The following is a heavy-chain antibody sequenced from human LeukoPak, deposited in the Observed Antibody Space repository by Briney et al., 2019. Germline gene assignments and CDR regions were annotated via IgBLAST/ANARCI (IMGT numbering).Heavy chain of an antibody. J-gene: IGHJ4*02. Sequence: GGSLRLSCAASGFTFSSYWMHWVRQAPGKGLVWVSRINSDGSSTSYADSVKGRFTISRDNAKNTLYLQMNSLRAEDTAVYYCARDLPTPYGDSITSFDYWGQGTLVTVSS. D-gene: IGHD4-17*01. CDR1: GFTFSSYW. CDR2: INSDGSST. V-gene: IGHV3-74*01. CDR3: ARDLPTPYGDSITSFDY.